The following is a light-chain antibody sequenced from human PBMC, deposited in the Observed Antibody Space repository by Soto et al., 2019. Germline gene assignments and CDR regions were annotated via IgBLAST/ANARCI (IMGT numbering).Light chain of an antibody. V-gene: IGKV1-9*01. CDR3: QPFNSYPRT. CDR1: QGISSY. Sequence: DIQLTQSPSFLSASVGDRVTITCRASQGISSYLAWYQQKPGKAPKLLIYAASTLQSGVPSRFSGSGSGTEFTLTISSLQPEDFATYYCQPFNSYPRTFGQGTKLEIK. CDR2: AAS. J-gene: IGKJ2*01.